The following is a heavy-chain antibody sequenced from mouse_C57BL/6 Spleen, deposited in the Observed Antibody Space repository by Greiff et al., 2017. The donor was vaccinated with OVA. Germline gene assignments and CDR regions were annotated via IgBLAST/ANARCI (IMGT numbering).Heavy chain of an antibody. Sequence: QVQLKESGAELAKPGASVKLSCKASGYTFTSYWMHWVKQRPGQGLEWIGYINPSSGYTKYNQKFKDKATLTADKSSSTAYMQLSSLTYEDSAVYYCANYDYDESWYFDVWGTGTTVTVSS. CDR2: INPSSGYT. CDR3: ANYDYDESWYFDV. CDR1: GYTFTSYW. D-gene: IGHD2-4*01. J-gene: IGHJ1*03. V-gene: IGHV1-7*01.